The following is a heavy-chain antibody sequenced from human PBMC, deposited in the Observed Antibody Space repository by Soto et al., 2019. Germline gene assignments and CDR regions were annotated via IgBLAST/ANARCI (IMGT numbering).Heavy chain of an antibody. J-gene: IGHJ4*02. V-gene: IGHV3-30-3*01. CDR3: ARDDVDTAMAYYFDY. Sequence: GGSLRLSCAASGFTFSSYAMHWVRRAPGKGLEWVAVISYDGSNKYYADSVKGRFTISRDNSKNTLYLQMNSLRAEDTAVYYCARDDVDTAMAYYFDYWGQGTLVTVSS. CDR1: GFTFSSYA. CDR2: ISYDGSNK. D-gene: IGHD5-18*01.